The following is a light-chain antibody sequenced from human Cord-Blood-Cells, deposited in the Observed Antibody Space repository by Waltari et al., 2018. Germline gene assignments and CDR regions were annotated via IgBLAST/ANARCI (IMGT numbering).Light chain of an antibody. V-gene: IGKV3D-7*01. Sequence: EIVMTQSPATLSLSPGERATLSCRASQSVSSSYLSWYQQKPGQAPRLLIYGASTRATGIPARFSGSGSGTDFTLTISSLQPEDFAVYYCQQGYNFFGGGTKVEIK. CDR1: QSVSSSY. CDR3: QQGYNF. J-gene: IGKJ4*01. CDR2: GAS.